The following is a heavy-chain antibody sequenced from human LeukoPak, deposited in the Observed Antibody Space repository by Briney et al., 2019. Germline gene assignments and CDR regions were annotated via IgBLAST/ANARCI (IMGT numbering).Heavy chain of an antibody. D-gene: IGHD3-10*01. J-gene: IGHJ2*01. Sequence: GSLRLSCAASGFTFSSYAMSWVRQPPGKGLEWIGSNYYSGSTYYNPSLKSRVTISVDTSKYQFSLKLSSVTAADTAVYYCARVPPYLWFGELFVAERYFDLWGRGTLVTVSS. V-gene: IGHV4-39*07. CDR3: ARVPPYLWFGELFVAERYFDL. CDR1: GFTFSSYA. CDR2: NYYSGST.